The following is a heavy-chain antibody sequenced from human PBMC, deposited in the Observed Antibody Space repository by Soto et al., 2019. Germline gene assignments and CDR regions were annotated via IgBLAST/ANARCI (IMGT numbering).Heavy chain of an antibody. Sequence: QVQLQESGPGLVKPSQTLSLTCTVSGGSISSGGYYWSWIRQHPGKGLEWIGYIYYSGSTYYNPSLKRRVTISVDTSKTQFSRKLSSVTAADTSVYYCARVFGFGGMDVWGQGTTVTVSS. J-gene: IGHJ6*02. D-gene: IGHD3-10*01. CDR2: IYYSGST. CDR1: GGSISSGGYY. CDR3: ARVFGFGGMDV. V-gene: IGHV4-31*03.